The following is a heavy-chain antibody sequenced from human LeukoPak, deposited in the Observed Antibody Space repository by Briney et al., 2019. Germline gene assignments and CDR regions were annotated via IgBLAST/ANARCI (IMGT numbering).Heavy chain of an antibody. J-gene: IGHJ5*02. CDR2: INPNSGGT. CDR1: GYTCTISY. D-gene: IGHD1-14*01. CDR3: ARSDTPHRDNWFDP. V-gene: IGHV1-2*02. Sequence: GASVTVSCTASGYTCTISYIHWVRHGHGQGHERMGWINPNSGGTTYAQNFHGRVTMTRDTSLSTAYMDLSMLRSDDTAVYYCARSDTPHRDNWFDPWGQGTLVTVSS.